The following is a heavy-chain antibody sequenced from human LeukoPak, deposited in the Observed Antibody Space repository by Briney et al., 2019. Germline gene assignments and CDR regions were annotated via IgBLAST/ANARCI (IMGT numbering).Heavy chain of an antibody. D-gene: IGHD3-10*01. CDR3: ARGRGYYYDFDV. CDR2: IYTSGST. V-gene: IGHV4-4*07. CDR1: GGSVNNSYY. Sequence: SETLSLTCTVSGGSVNNSYYWSWIRQPAGKGLEWIGRIYTSGSTNYNPSLKSRVTMSVDTSKNQFSLKVTSVTAADTAVYCCARGRGYYYDFDVWGKGTTVTVSS. J-gene: IGHJ6*03.